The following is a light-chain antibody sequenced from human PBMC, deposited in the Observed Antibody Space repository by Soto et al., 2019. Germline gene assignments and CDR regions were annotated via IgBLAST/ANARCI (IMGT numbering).Light chain of an antibody. Sequence: DIQMTQSPSSLSASVGDRVTITCRASQSISSFVNWYQQKPGRAPELLIHGASRLQSGVPARFSGSGSGTDFTLSINSLQPEDFATYYCQQAYSFPITFGQGTRLEIK. CDR3: QQAYSFPIT. CDR2: GAS. J-gene: IGKJ5*01. CDR1: QSISSF. V-gene: IGKV1-39*01.